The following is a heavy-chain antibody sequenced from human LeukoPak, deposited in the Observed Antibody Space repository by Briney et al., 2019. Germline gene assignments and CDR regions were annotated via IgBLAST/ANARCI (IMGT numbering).Heavy chain of an antibody. D-gene: IGHD2-8*02. CDR2: IFPSGGEI. CDR1: GFTVSTCG. CDR3: ATYRQVLLPFES. J-gene: IGHJ4*02. Sequence: GGSLRLSCAASGFTVSTCGMSWVRQAPGKGLEWVSSIFPSGGEIHYADSVRGRFTISRDNSKSTLSLQMNSLRAEDTAIYYCATYRQVLLPFESWGQGTLVTVSS. V-gene: IGHV3-23*01.